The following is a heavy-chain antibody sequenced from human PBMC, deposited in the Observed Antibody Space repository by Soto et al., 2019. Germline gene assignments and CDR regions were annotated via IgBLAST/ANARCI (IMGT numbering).Heavy chain of an antibody. CDR2: ISSSSSYT. CDR1: GFTFSDYY. Sequence: GGSLRLSCAASGFTFSDYYMSWIRQAPGKGLEWVSYISSSSSYTNYADSVKGRFTISRDNAKNSLYLQINSLRSEDTAVYYCAGILRYFDWLAGLDGWGQGTTVIVAS. V-gene: IGHV3-11*06. D-gene: IGHD3-9*01. J-gene: IGHJ6*02. CDR3: AGILRYFDWLAGLDG.